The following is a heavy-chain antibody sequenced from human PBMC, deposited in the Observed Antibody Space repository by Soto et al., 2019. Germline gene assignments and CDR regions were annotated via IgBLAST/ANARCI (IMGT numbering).Heavy chain of an antibody. CDR2: ITPIFATA. CDR1: GGTFSSFA. V-gene: IGHV1-69*01. Sequence: QVQLVQSGAEVKKPGSSXKVSCKASGGTFSSFAISWVRQAPGQGPEWMGGITPIFATANYAQKFQGRVTITADESTNTVYMELSSLRSEDTAVYYCARWRGTVTTPGFMGPLDYWGQGTLVTVSS. D-gene: IGHD3-3*01. CDR3: ARWRGTVTTPGFMGPLDY. J-gene: IGHJ4*02.